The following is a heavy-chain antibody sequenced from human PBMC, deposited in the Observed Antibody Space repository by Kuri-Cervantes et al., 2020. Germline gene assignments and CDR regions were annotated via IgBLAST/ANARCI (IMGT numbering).Heavy chain of an antibody. J-gene: IGHJ5*02. V-gene: IGHV3-33*08. CDR1: GFTFSSYG. CDR3: ARDGDRITMIGGWFDP. D-gene: IGHD3-22*01. CDR2: IWYDGSNK. Sequence: GGSLRLSCAASGFTFSSYGMHWVRQAPGKGPEWVAVIWYDGSNKYYADSVKGRFTISRDNSKNTLYLQMNSLRAEDTAVYYCARDGDRITMIGGWFDPWGQGTLVTVSS.